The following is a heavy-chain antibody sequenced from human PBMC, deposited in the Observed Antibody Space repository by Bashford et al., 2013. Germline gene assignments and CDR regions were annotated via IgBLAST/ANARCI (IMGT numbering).Heavy chain of an antibody. CDR3: ARKGRDDYNYLFDY. V-gene: IGHV5-51*01. D-gene: IGHD5-24*01. CDR1: GYSFTTYW. J-gene: IGHJ4*02. Sequence: GESLKISCKGSGYSFTTYWIGWVRQMPGKGLEWMGIINPGDSDTRYSPSFQGQVTISADKSISTAYLQWSSLKASDTAIYYCARKGRDDYNYLFDYWGQGTLVTVSS. CDR2: INPGDSDT.